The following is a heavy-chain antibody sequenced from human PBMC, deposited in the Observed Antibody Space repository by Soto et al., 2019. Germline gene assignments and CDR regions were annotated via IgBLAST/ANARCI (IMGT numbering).Heavy chain of an antibody. D-gene: IGHD5-18*01. V-gene: IGHV4-34*01. CDR3: ARVLIAGVTTD. Sequence: QVQLQQWGAGLLKPSETLSLTCAVYGGSFSGYYWSWIRQSPGKGLEWIGESNHVGNTNYNPSLKGRVTMSVDPSKNQFSLRLSSVTAADTAVYYCARVLIAGVTTDWGQGTLVIVSS. CDR2: SNHVGNT. J-gene: IGHJ4*02. CDR1: GGSFSGYY.